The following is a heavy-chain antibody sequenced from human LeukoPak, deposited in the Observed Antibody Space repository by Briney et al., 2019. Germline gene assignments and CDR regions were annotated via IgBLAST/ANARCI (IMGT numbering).Heavy chain of an antibody. Sequence: GGSLRLSCPASGFPFSDFWMSWVGQAPGKGLEWVANIRHDGNAKNYVPSVRGRFTISRDNAKNSLYLQMNSLTVEDTAVYYCATSHDSAGNDWGQGTLVTVSS. CDR2: IRHDGNAK. CDR3: ATSHDSAGND. CDR1: GFPFSDFW. J-gene: IGHJ4*02. D-gene: IGHD2-15*01. V-gene: IGHV3-7*01.